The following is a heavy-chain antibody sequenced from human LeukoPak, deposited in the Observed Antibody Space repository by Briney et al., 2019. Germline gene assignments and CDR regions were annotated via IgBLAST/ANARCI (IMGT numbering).Heavy chain of an antibody. CDR2: INHSGST. V-gene: IGHV4-34*01. CDR1: GGSLRGYY. CDR3: AREWYYYGSGRVWFDP. Sequence: SETLSLTCAVYGGSLRGYYWSWIRQPPGKGLEWIGEINHSGSTNYNPSLKSRVTISVDTSKNQFSLKLSSVTAADTAVYYCAREWYYYGSGRVWFDPWGQGTLVTVSS. D-gene: IGHD3-10*01. J-gene: IGHJ5*02.